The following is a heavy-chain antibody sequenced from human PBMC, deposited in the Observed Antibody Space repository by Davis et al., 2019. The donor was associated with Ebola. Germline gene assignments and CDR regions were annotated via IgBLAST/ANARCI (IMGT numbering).Heavy chain of an antibody. Sequence: GGSLRLSCAASGFTVSSNYMSWVRQAPGKGLEWVSVIYSGGSTYYADSVKGRFTISRDNSKNTLYLQMNSLRAEDTAVYYCASSRTTRSYYCDYWGQGTLVTVSS. CDR2: IYSGGST. V-gene: IGHV3-53*01. J-gene: IGHJ4*02. CDR1: GFTVSSNY. D-gene: IGHD4-17*01. CDR3: ASSRTTRSYYCDY.